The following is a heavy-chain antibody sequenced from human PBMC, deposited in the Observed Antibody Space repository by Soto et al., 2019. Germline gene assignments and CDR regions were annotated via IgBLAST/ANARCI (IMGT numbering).Heavy chain of an antibody. CDR2: ISYDGSNK. Sequence: GGSLRLSCAASGFTFSSYGMHWVRQAPGKGLEWVAVISYDGSNKYYADSVKGRFTISRDNSKNTLYLQMNSLRAEDTAVYYCAKSSYFYYYGMDAWGQGTTVTVSS. CDR1: GFTFSSYG. CDR3: AKSSYFYYYGMDA. J-gene: IGHJ6*02. V-gene: IGHV3-30*18.